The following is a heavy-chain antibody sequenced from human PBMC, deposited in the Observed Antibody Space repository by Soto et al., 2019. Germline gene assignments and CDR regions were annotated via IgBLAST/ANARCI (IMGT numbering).Heavy chain of an antibody. V-gene: IGHV5-51*01. D-gene: IGHD3-3*01. CDR2: IYPGGSDT. CDR3: ARTRGNYDFWSGSVDAFDI. J-gene: IGHJ3*02. Sequence: PGESLKISWKGSGYSFTNYWIVWVRQMPGKGLEWMGIIYPGGSDTRYSPSFQGQVTISADKSISTAYLQWSSLKASDTAMYYCARTRGNYDFWSGSVDAFDIWGQGTMVTVSS. CDR1: GYSFTNYW.